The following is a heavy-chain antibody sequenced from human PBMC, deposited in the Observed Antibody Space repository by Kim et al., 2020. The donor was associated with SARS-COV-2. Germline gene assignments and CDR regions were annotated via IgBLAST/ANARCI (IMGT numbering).Heavy chain of an antibody. Sequence: GGSLRLSCAASGFTFSSYAMSWVRQAPGKGLEWVSAISGSGGSTYYADSVKGRFTITRDKSKNTLYLQMNSLRAEDTAVYYCANRRPNYGSGFDYWGQGTLVTVSS. CDR3: ANRRPNYGSGFDY. V-gene: IGHV3-23*01. J-gene: IGHJ4*02. CDR1: GFTFSSYA. D-gene: IGHD3-10*01. CDR2: ISGSGGST.